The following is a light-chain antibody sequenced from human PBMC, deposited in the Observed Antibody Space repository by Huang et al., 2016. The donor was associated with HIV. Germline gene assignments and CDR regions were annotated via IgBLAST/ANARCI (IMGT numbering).Light chain of an antibody. V-gene: IGKV3-11*01. CDR1: QSVSSY. CDR2: DVS. J-gene: IGKJ5*01. CDR3: QQRSDWPIT. Sequence: EIVLTQSPATLSLSPGERATLSCRASQSVSSYLGWYQQKPGQAPRLLIYDVSNRATGIPARFSGSGSGTDFTLIIGSLEPEDFALYYCQQRSDWPITFGQGTRLEMK.